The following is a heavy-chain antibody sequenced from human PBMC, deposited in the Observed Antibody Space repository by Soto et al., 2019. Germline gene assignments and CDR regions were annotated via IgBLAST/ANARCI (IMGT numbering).Heavy chain of an antibody. CDR3: ARVGTTNQPS. V-gene: IGHV3-21*01. D-gene: IGHD1-26*01. Sequence: GGSLRLSCAASGFTFSSYSMNWVRQAPGKGLEWVSSISSSSSYIYYADSVKGRFTISRDNAENSLYLQMNSLRAEDTAVYYCARVGTTNQPSWGQGTLVTVSS. J-gene: IGHJ4*02. CDR1: GFTFSSYS. CDR2: ISSSSSYI.